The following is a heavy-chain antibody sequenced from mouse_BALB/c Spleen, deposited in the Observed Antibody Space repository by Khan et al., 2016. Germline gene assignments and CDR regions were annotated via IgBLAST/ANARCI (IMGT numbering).Heavy chain of an antibody. CDR1: GYTFTSYW. V-gene: IGHV1-7*01. CDR3: ARWAYYGNYLFAY. CDR2: INPSTGYT. Sequence: QVQLQQSGAELAKPGASVKMSCKASGYTFTSYWMHWVKQRPGQGLEWIGYINPSTGYTEYNQKFKDKATLTADKSSSTAYMQLSSLTSEDSAVSYCARWAYYGNYLFAYWGQGTLVTVSS. D-gene: IGHD2-10*01. J-gene: IGHJ3*01.